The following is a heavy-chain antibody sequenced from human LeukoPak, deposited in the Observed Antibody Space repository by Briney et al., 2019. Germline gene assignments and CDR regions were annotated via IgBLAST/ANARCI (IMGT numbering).Heavy chain of an antibody. J-gene: IGHJ4*02. CDR2: IKQDGSEK. D-gene: IGHD6-19*01. Sequence: GGSLRLSCAASGFTFSSYWMSWVRQAPGKGLEWVANIKQDGSEKYYVDSVKGRFTISRDNAKSSLYVQMNSLRAEDTAVYYCARAPSGWYPDYWGQGTLVTVSS. CDR1: GFTFSSYW. V-gene: IGHV3-7*04. CDR3: ARAPSGWYPDY.